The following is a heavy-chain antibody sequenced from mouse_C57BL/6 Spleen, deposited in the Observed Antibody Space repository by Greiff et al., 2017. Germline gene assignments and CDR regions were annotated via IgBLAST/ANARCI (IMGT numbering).Heavy chain of an antibody. CDR3: AKEGIYYGSSYGMDY. CDR2: IYPSDSAT. J-gene: IGHJ4*01. Sequence: QVQLQQPGAELVRPGSSVKLSCKASGYTFTSYWMDWVKQRPGQGLEWIGNIYPSDSATHYNQKFKDKATLTVDKSSSSAYMQLSSLTSEDSAVYYCAKEGIYYGSSYGMDYWGQGTSVTVSS. CDR1: GYTFTSYW. V-gene: IGHV1-61*01. D-gene: IGHD1-1*01.